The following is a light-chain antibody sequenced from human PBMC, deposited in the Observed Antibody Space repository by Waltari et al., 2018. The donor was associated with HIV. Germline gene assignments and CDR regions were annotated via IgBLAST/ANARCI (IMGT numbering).Light chain of an antibody. CDR2: EVK. J-gene: IGLJ1*01. Sequence: QSALTQPPSVSASPGQSVTISCTGTSSDIGAYNRVSWYLQPPGTAPQVIIYEVKNRPSGVPDRFSGSESGSTASLTISGLQAEDEADYFCSSYKNNNTLVFGTGTKVTVL. CDR1: SSDIGAYNR. V-gene: IGLV2-18*02. CDR3: SSYKNNNTLV.